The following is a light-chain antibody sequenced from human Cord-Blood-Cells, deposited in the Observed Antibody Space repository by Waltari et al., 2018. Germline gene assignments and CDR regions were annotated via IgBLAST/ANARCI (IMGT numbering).Light chain of an antibody. Sequence: EIVLTQSPGTLSLSPGERATLSCRASQSVSSSYLAWYQQKPGQAPRLLIYGASSRATGIPDRFSGSGSGTDLPLTISRLEPEDFAVYYCQQYGSSPRTFGKGTKVEIK. V-gene: IGKV3-20*01. CDR1: QSVSSSY. CDR2: GAS. CDR3: QQYGSSPRT. J-gene: IGKJ1*01.